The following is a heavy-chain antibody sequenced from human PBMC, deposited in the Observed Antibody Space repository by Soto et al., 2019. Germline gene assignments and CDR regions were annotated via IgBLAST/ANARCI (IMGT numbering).Heavy chain of an antibody. Sequence: GASVKVACKASGYTFTSYGISWVRQAHGQGLEWMGWISAYNGNTNYAQKLQGRVTMTTDTSTSTAYMELRSLRSDDTAVYYCARDMGLRFLEWLHTQANDYWGQGTLVTVSS. CDR1: GYTFTSYG. CDR2: ISAYNGNT. CDR3: ARDMGLRFLEWLHTQANDY. D-gene: IGHD3-3*01. J-gene: IGHJ4*02. V-gene: IGHV1-18*01.